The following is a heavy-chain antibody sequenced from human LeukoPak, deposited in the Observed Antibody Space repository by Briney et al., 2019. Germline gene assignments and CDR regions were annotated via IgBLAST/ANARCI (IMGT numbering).Heavy chain of an antibody. D-gene: IGHD2-2*01. V-gene: IGHV3-21*04. J-gene: IGHJ3*02. CDR1: GFTFSTYS. CDR2: ISSSSSYI. Sequence: GALRLSCAASGFTFSTYSMNWVRLAPGKGLEWVSSISSSSSYIYYADSVKGRFTISRGNAKNSLYLQMNSLRAEDTAVYYCAREMPSAPTDAFDIWGQGTMVTVSS. CDR3: AREMPSAPTDAFDI.